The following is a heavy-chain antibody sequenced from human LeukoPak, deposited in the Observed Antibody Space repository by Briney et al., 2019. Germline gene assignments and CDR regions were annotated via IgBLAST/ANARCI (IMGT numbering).Heavy chain of an antibody. CDR1: GVSISSSNSY. Sequence: PSETLSLTCTVSGVSISSSNSYWGWIRQPPGKGLEWIGSIYYSGSTYYNPSLKSRVTISVDTSKNQFSLKLSSVTAADTAVYYCASTFGVVIRLFDYWGQGTLVTVSS. CDR3: ASTFGVVIRLFDY. CDR2: IYYSGST. V-gene: IGHV4-39*07. D-gene: IGHD3-3*01. J-gene: IGHJ4*02.